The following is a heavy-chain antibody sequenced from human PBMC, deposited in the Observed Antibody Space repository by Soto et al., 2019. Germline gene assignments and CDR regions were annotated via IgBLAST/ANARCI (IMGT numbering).Heavy chain of an antibody. CDR2: IKTDGTVT. V-gene: IGHV3-74*02. D-gene: IGHD3-16*01. J-gene: IGHJ4*02. CDR1: GFTFSSYW. Sequence: EVQLVESGGGLVQPGGSLRLSCAASGFTFSSYWMHWVRQDAEKGLLWVSSIKTDGTVTQYADSVKGRFTVSRDNAKNTLYLQMNSLRAEDTAVYYCAKDLSWGQCDYWGQGALVTVSS. CDR3: AKDLSWGQCDY.